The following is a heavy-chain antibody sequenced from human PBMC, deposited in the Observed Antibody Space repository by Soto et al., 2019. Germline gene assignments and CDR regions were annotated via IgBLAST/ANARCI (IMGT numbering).Heavy chain of an antibody. J-gene: IGHJ4*02. CDR3: TRVGSSGWYSDY. CDR1: GFTFGDYA. Sequence: EVQLVESGGGLVQPGRSLRLSCTASGFTFGDYAMSWFRQAPGKGLEWVGFIRSKAYGGTTEYAASVKGRFTISRDDSKSIAYLQMNIMKTEDTAVYYCTRVGSSGWYSDYWGQGTLVTVSS. V-gene: IGHV3-49*03. CDR2: IRSKAYGGTT. D-gene: IGHD6-19*01.